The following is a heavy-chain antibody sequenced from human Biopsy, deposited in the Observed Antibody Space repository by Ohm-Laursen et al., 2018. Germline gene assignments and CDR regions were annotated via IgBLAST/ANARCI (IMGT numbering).Heavy chain of an antibody. V-gene: IGHV3-9*01. CDR2: ISWNSDFI. Sequence: SLRLSCAASGLTFDDYAMHWVRQAPGKGLAWVSGISWNSDFIGYADSVKGRFTISRDNAKRSLYLQMNSLRVEDTAFYYCVKAAYGSGTYHPLDYWGQGTLVTVSS. D-gene: IGHD3-10*01. J-gene: IGHJ4*02. CDR1: GLTFDDYA. CDR3: VKAAYGSGTYHPLDY.